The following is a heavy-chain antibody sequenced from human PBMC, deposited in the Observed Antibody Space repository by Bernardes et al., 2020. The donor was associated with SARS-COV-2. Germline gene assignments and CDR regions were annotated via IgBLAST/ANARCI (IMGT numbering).Heavy chain of an antibody. J-gene: IGHJ3*01. CDR1: GFPFSSYW. CDR2: INSDGSDR. CDR3: ARGGDHHGFDV. D-gene: IGHD2-21*02. Sequence: GGSLRLSCAASGFPFSSYWMHWVRQAPGKGLEWVSRINSDGSDRTYASSVEGRFTVSRDNAKNTLYLEMSSLTAEDTAVYFCARGGDHHGFDVWGQGTMVTVSS. V-gene: IGHV3-74*01.